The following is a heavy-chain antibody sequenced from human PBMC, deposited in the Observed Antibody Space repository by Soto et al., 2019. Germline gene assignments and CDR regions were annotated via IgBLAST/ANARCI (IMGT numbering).Heavy chain of an antibody. CDR1: GFTFSSYS. CDR3: ARDRGTHSGTYSFWFDP. V-gene: IGHV3-21*01. J-gene: IGHJ5*02. D-gene: IGHD1-26*01. Sequence: GGSLRLSCAASGFTFSSYSMNWVRQAPGKGLEWVSSISSSSSYTYYADSVKGRFTISRDNAKNSLYLQMNSLRGDDTAVYYCARDRGTHSGTYSFWFDPWGQGTLVTVSS. CDR2: ISSSSSYT.